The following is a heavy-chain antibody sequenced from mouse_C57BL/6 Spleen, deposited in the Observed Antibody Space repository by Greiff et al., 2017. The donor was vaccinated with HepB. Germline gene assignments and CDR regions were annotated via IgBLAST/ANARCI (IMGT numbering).Heavy chain of an antibody. V-gene: IGHV1-64*01. Sequence: QVQLQQPGAELVKPGASVKLSCKASGYTFTSYWMHWVKQRPGQGLEWIGMIHPNSGSTNYNEKFKSKATLTVDKSSSTAYMQLISLTSEDSAVYYCARDYGSREFAYWGQGTLVTVSA. CDR3: ARDYGSREFAY. J-gene: IGHJ3*01. D-gene: IGHD1-1*01. CDR1: GYTFTSYW. CDR2: IHPNSGST.